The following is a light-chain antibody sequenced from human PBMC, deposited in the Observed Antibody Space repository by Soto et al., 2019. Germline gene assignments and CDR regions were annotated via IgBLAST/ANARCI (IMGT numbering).Light chain of an antibody. CDR3: CSYAGSRTSLV. V-gene: IGLV2-23*01. Sequence: QSALTQPASVSGSPGQSITISCTGTSSDVGSYNLVSWYQQHPGKAPKLMIYEGSKRPSGVSNRFSGSKSGNTASLTISGLQAEDEADYYCCSYAGSRTSLVVVGGTKLTVL. CDR2: EGS. J-gene: IGLJ2*01. CDR1: SSDVGSYNL.